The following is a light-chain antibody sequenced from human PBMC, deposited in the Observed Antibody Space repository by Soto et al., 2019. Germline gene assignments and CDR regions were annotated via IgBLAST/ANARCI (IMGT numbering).Light chain of an antibody. CDR1: QGISNY. CDR2: AAS. V-gene: IGKV1-27*01. Sequence: DIQMTQSPSSLSASVGDRVTITCRASQGISNYLAWYQQKPGKVPKLLIYAASTLQSGVPSRFSGSGSGTDFTLTISSLQPEHVATYYCQKYNSAPPGFTFGPGTKVDIK. CDR3: QKYNSAPPGFT. J-gene: IGKJ3*01.